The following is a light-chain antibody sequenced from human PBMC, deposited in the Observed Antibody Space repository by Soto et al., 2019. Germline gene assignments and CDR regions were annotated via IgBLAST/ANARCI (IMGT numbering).Light chain of an antibody. J-gene: IGKJ4*01. V-gene: IGKV3-15*01. CDR1: LSVSSN. CDR2: GAS. Sequence: EIVMTQSPNTLYVSPGERAALSCRASLSVSSNLAWYQQKPGQTPRLLIYGASTRATGIPTRFSGSGSGTEFSLTISSLESEDFAVYYCQQYNKSPLTFGVGTKVEIK. CDR3: QQYNKSPLT.